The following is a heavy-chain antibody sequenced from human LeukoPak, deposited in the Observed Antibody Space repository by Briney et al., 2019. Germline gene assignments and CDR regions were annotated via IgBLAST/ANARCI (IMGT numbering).Heavy chain of an antibody. CDR2: IRSKAYGGTT. V-gene: IGHV3-49*04. CDR1: GFTFGDYA. CDR3: TSTGPFYYYDSSGYPFFDY. Sequence: PGGSLRLSCTASGFTFGDYAMSWVRQAPGKGVEWVGFIRSKAYGGTTEYAASVKGRFTISRDDSKSIAYLQMNSLKTEDTAMYYCTSTGPFYYYDSSGYPFFDYWGQGTLVTVSS. J-gene: IGHJ4*02. D-gene: IGHD3-22*01.